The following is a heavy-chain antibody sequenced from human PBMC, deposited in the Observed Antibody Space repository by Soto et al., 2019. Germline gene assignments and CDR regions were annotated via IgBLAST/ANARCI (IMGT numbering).Heavy chain of an antibody. D-gene: IGHD5-18*01. CDR2: INHSGIT. CDR3: AIQEGALDI. CDR1: GGSFGDFG. Sequence: QVQLQQWGAGLLKPSETLSLTCAVYGGSFGDFGSNWIRQPPGKGLEWIGEINHSGITNYNPSLKKRVTISIDTSTNQFSLKLSSVTAADPAVYYWAIQEGALDIWGQGTMVSVSS. V-gene: IGHV4-34*01. J-gene: IGHJ3*02.